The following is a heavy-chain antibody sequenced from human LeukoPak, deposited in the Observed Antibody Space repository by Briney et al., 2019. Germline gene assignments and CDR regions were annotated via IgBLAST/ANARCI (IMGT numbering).Heavy chain of an antibody. V-gene: IGHV1-69*13. J-gene: IGHJ4*02. D-gene: IGHD5-18*01. CDR3: ARDKGTPTAMDLYFDY. Sequence: SVKVSCKASGGTFSSYAISWVRQAPGQGLEWMGGIIPIFGTANYAQKFQGRVTITADESTSTAYMELSSLRSEDTAAYYCARDKGTPTAMDLYFDYWGQGTLVTVSS. CDR2: IIPIFGTA. CDR1: GGTFSSYA.